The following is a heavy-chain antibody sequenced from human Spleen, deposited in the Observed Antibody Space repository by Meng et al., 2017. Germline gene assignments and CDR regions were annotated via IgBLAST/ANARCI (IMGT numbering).Heavy chain of an antibody. CDR1: GYTFISYD. Sequence: ASVKVSCKASGYTFISYDINWVRQATGQGLEWMGWMNPNSGNTGYAQKFQGRVTMTRNTSISTAYMELSSLRSEDTAVYYCVRFDSGYDLDAFDIWGQGTMVTFSS. CDR2: MNPNSGNT. V-gene: IGHV1-8*01. CDR3: VRFDSGYDLDAFDI. J-gene: IGHJ3*02. D-gene: IGHD5-12*01.